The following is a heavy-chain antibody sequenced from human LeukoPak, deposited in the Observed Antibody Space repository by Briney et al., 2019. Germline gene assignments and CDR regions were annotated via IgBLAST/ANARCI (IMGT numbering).Heavy chain of an antibody. Sequence: SETLSLTCTVSGGSISSYYWSWIRQPPGKGLEWTGYIYYSGSTNYNPSLKSRVTISVDTSKNQFSLKLSSVTAADTAVYYCARGLDIVVVPAARGAFDIWGQGTMVTVSS. J-gene: IGHJ3*02. CDR3: ARGLDIVVVPAARGAFDI. CDR1: GGSISSYY. CDR2: IYYSGST. D-gene: IGHD2-2*03. V-gene: IGHV4-59*01.